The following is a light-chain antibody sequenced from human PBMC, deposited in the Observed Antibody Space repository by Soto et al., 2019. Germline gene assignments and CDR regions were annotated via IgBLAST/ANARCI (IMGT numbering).Light chain of an antibody. J-gene: IGKJ3*01. CDR1: QSVLYTSNNKNH. V-gene: IGKV4-1*01. CDR3: HQFYSIPLT. Sequence: DIVMTQSPDSLAVYLGERATINCKSSQSVLYTSNNKNHLAWYQQKPGQPPKLLIYWASTRESGVPDRFSGSGSGTDFTLTISSLQAEDVAVYYCHQFYSIPLTFGPGTKVYIK. CDR2: WAS.